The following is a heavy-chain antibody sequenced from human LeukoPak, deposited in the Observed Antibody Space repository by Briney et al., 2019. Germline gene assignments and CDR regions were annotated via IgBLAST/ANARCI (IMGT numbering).Heavy chain of an antibody. CDR2: ISPYTGNT. Sequence: ASVKVSCKVSGYTFTSYGISWVRQAPGQGLEWMGWISPYTGNTNYAQKFQGRVIVTTDTSTSTAYMELRSLRSDDTAVYYCATCHCTNGVCYGECEYFQHWGQGTLVTVSS. CDR1: GYTFTSYG. J-gene: IGHJ1*01. D-gene: IGHD2-8*01. CDR3: ATCHCTNGVCYGECEYFQH. V-gene: IGHV1-18*01.